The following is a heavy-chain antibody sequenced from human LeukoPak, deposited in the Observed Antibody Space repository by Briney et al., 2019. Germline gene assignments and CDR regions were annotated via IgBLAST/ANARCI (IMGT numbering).Heavy chain of an antibody. CDR1: GGSTSSYY. V-gene: IGHV4-4*07. CDR3: ARADTRSTYCSGGSCYWGFDY. J-gene: IGHJ4*02. CDR2: IYTSGST. Sequence: PPETLSLTCTVSGGSTSSYYWSWIRQPAGKGLEWIGRIYTSGSTNYNPSLKSRVTMSVDTSKNQFSLKLSSVTAADTAVYYCARADTRSTYCSGGSCYWGFDYWGQGTLVTVSS. D-gene: IGHD2-15*01.